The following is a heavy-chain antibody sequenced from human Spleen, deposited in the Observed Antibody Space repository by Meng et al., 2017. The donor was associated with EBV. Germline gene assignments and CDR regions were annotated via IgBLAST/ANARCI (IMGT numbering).Heavy chain of an antibody. D-gene: IGHD6-13*01. CDR3: TRDIGYQKMDP. V-gene: IGHV1-69*01. CDR2: LIPMSGAA. J-gene: IGHJ5*02. Sequence: QAQPVQEGAGVKKAGSSVRVSCKVSGGNFSNYATNWVRQAPGQGLEWMGGLIPMSGAANYAQKFQDRVTITADESTSTAYMELRSLKYEDTAVYYCTRDIGYQKMDPWGQGTLVTVSS. CDR1: GGNFSNYA.